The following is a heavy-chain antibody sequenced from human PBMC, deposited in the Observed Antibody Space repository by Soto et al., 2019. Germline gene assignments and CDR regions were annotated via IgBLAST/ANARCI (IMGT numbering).Heavy chain of an antibody. J-gene: IGHJ4*02. CDR1: GFTFSSYA. D-gene: IGHD3-22*01. CDR2: ISGSGGST. V-gene: IGHV3-23*01. CDR3: ANLVVVVISQFDY. Sequence: EVQLLESGGGLVQPGGSLRLSCAASGFTFSSYAMSWVRQAPGKGLEWVSAISGSGGSTYYADSVKGRFTISRDNSKNTLYLQMNSLRAEDTAVYYCANLVVVVISQFDYWGQGTLVTVSS.